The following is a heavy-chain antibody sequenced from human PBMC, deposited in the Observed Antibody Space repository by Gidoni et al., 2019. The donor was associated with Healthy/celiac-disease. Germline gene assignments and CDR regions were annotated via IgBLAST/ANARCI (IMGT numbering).Heavy chain of an antibody. Sequence: QVQLVQSGAEVKKPGSSVKVSCKASGGTFSSYTIRWVRQAPGQGLEWMGRIIPILGIANYAQKFQGRVTITADKSTSTAYMELSSLRSEDTAVYYCARARGGGYGMDVWGQGTTVTVSS. CDR3: ARARGGGYGMDV. CDR2: IIPILGIA. V-gene: IGHV1-69*02. J-gene: IGHJ6*02. D-gene: IGHD3-10*01. CDR1: GGTFSSYT.